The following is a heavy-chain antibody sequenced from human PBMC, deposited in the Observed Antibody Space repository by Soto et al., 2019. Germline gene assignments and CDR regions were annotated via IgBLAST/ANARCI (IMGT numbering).Heavy chain of an antibody. D-gene: IGHD3-9*01. Sequence: GASVKVSCKASGFTFTSSAVQWVRQARGQRLEWIGWIVVGSGNTNYAQKFQERVTITRDMSTSTAYMELSSLRSEDTAVYYCAKVQFFDWLTLPPPHFDYWGQGTLVTVSS. CDR1: GFTFTSSA. V-gene: IGHV1-58*01. CDR3: AKVQFFDWLTLPPPHFDY. J-gene: IGHJ4*02. CDR2: IVVGSGNT.